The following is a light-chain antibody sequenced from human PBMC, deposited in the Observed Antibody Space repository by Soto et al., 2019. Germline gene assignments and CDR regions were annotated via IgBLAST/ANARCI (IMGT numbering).Light chain of an antibody. CDR2: AAS. CDR1: QTVNNY. J-gene: IGKJ2*01. V-gene: IGKV1-39*01. CDR3: QQSYTSLQT. Sequence: DIQLTQSPSSLSASVGDTVTITCRAGQTVNNYLNWYQHKPGEVPKLLIYAASSLQSGVPSRFSATASGTDFTLTIINLHPEDLGTYYCQQSYTSLQTFGQGTKLEIK.